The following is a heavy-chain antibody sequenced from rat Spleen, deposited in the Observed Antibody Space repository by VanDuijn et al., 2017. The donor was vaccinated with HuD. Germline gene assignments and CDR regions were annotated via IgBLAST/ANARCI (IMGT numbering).Heavy chain of an antibody. D-gene: IGHD1-2*01. J-gene: IGHJ4*01. CDR1: GFSLNNYW. CDR2: ITNTGGGT. V-gene: IGHV5-31*01. Sequence: EVQLVESGGCLVQPGGSLKLSCLVSGFSLNNYWMSWIRQAPGKGLEWVASITNTGGGTYYPDSVKGRFTISRDNAENTVYLQMHSLRSEDTATYYCGKDMNYYSTYPFYVMGAWGQGASVTVSS. CDR3: GKDMNYYSTYPFYVMGA.